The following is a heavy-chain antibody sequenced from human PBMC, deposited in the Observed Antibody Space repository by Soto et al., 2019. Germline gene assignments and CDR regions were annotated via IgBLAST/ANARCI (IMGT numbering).Heavy chain of an antibody. J-gene: IGHJ6*03. CDR3: AKDSSPGITGTTDGAGDYYYYYMDV. D-gene: IGHD1-7*01. CDR1: GFTFSSYA. V-gene: IGHV3-23*01. Sequence: GGSLRLSCAASGFTFSSYAMSWVRQAPGKGLEWVSAISGSGGSTYYADSVKGRFTISRDNSKNTLYLQMNSLRAVDTAVDYCAKDSSPGITGTTDGAGDYYYYYMDVWGKGTTVTVSS. CDR2: ISGSGGST.